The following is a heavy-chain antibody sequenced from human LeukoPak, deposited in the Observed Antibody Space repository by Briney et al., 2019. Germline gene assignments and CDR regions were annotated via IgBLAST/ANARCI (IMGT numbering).Heavy chain of an antibody. CDR2: ISAYTGNT. J-gene: IGHJ3*02. CDR3: AWSRGCTNGVCYVGSDATDS. D-gene: IGHD2-8*01. V-gene: IGHV1-18*01. Sequence: ASVKVSCKASGYSFTNYGINWVRQAPGQGLQWMGWISAYTGNTKYAQKIPGRVIITTDTSSSTAYMQLSSLRAEDTAVYYCAWSRGCTNGVCYVGSDATDSWREATMVTASS. CDR1: GYSFTNYG.